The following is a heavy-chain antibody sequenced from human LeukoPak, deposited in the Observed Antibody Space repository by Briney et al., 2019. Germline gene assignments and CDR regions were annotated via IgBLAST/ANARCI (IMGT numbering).Heavy chain of an antibody. V-gene: IGHV4-34*01. CDR3: ARETVAGSDY. CDR1: GGSFSGYY. CDR2: INHSGST. Sequence: SETLSLTCAVYGGSFSGYYWSWIRQPPGKGLEWIGEINHSGSTNYNPSLKSRVTISVDTSKNQFSLKLSSVTAADTAVYYCARETVAGSDYWGQGTLVTVSS. D-gene: IGHD6-19*01. J-gene: IGHJ4*02.